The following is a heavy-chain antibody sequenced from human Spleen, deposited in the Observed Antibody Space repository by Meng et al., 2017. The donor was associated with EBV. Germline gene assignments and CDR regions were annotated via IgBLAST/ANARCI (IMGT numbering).Heavy chain of an antibody. CDR2: INTNTGIP. D-gene: IGHD1-1*01. J-gene: IGHJ4*02. V-gene: IGHV7-4-1*02. Sequence: QVQLVQSGSELKKPGASVKVSCKASGYIFSNYALNWVRQAPGQGLEWMGWINTNTGIPTYAQDFTGRFVFSVDTSVTTAHLQINNLKPDDTAVYYCAAGNYFWGQGTLVTVS. CDR1: GYIFSNYA. CDR3: AAGNYF.